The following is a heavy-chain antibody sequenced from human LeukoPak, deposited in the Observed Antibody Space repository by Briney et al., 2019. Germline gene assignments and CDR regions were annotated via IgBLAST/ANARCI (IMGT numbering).Heavy chain of an antibody. CDR1: GGTFSSYA. J-gene: IGHJ4*02. D-gene: IGHD6-19*01. CDR3: ARDREDSSGLVEYYFDY. V-gene: IGHV1-69*04. Sequence: SVKVSCKASGGTFSSYAISWVRQAPGQGLEWMGRIIPILGIANYAQKFQGRVTITADKSTSTAYTELSSLRSEDTAVYYCARDREDSSGLVEYYFDYWGQGTLVTVSS. CDR2: IIPILGIA.